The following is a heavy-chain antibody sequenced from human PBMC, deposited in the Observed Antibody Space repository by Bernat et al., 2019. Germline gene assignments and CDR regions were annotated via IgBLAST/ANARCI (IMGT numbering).Heavy chain of an antibody. V-gene: IGHV3-48*01. CDR2: ISSSSSTI. J-gene: IGHJ4*02. CDR3: ARDGKRRSNNGYDFEY. Sequence: EVQLVESGGGLVQPGGSLRLSCAASGFAFSTSDMHWVRQAPGKRLEWVSFISSSSSTIYYTDSVKGRFTISRDNGKNSLFLQMSSLRAEETAVYYCARDGKRRSNNGYDFEYWGQGTLVTVSS. D-gene: IGHD2-8*01. CDR1: GFAFSTSD.